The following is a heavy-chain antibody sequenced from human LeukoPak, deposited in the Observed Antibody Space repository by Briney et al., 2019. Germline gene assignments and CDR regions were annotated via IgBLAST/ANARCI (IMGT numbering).Heavy chain of an antibody. Sequence: SETLSLTCAVSGGSIGASINSPNWWSWVRQPPEKGLEWIGEIFHSGSTNYNPSLRSRVTMSVDTSKNQFSLKLTSVTAADTAVYYCARDIAAAGFAYYYYYMDVWGKGTTVTVSS. V-gene: IGHV4-4*02. J-gene: IGHJ6*03. CDR1: GGSIGASINSPNW. CDR3: ARDIAAAGFAYYYYYMDV. D-gene: IGHD6-13*01. CDR2: IFHSGST.